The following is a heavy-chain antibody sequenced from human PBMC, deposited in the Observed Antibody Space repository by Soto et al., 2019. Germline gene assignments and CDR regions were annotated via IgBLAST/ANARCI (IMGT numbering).Heavy chain of an antibody. D-gene: IGHD3-9*01. V-gene: IGHV4-31*03. Sequence: SETLSLTCTVSGGSISSGGYYWSWIRQHPGKGLEWIGYIYYSGSTYYNPSLKSRVTISVDTSKNQFSLKLSSVTAADTAVYYCARWYDVLTAEYWGPGTLVTVSS. CDR2: IYYSGST. J-gene: IGHJ4*02. CDR3: ARWYDVLTAEY. CDR1: GGSISSGGYY.